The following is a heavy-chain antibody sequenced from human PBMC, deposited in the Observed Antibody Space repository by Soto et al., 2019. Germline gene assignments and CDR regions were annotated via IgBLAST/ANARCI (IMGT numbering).Heavy chain of an antibody. CDR2: ISSGSDYI. J-gene: IGHJ5*02. CDR3: ARHADVVPAGATNWFDP. V-gene: IGHV3-21*01. CDR1: RFTCSTYS. Sequence: GGSLRLSCAAARFTCSTYSMNWVRQAPGKGLEWVSSISSGSDYIYYADSVKGRFTISRDNAENSLYLQMNSMRAEDTAVYYCARHADVVPAGATNWFDPWGQGTLVTVSS. D-gene: IGHD2-2*01.